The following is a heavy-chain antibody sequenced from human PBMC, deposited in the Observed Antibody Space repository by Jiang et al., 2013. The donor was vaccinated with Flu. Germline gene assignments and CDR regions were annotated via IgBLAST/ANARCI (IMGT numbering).Heavy chain of an antibody. CDR2: INPSDSYT. D-gene: IGHD1-26*01. CDR1: GYSFTSYY. V-gene: IGHV5-10-1*01. CDR3: ARQGSGSYSGLLDI. J-gene: IGHJ3*02. Sequence: GAEVKKPGESLRISCQGSGYSFTSYYISWVRQMPGKGLEWMGRINPSDSYTNYSPSFQGHVTVSVDKSISTAYLQWSSLKASDTAMYYCARQGSGSYSGLLDIWGQGTMVTVSS.